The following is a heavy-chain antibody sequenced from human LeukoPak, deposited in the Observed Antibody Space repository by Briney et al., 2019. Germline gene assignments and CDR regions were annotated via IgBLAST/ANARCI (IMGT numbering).Heavy chain of an antibody. J-gene: IGHJ4*02. Sequence: SETLSLTCTVSGGSISTYYWSWIRQPPGKGLEWLGYIYYSGSTNYNPSLKRRVTVSIDTSKNQFSLKLSSVTAADTAVYYCASSYASGNSPFDYWGQGTLVTVSS. CDR3: ASSYASGNSPFDY. CDR2: IYYSGST. D-gene: IGHD3-10*01. CDR1: GGSISTYY. V-gene: IGHV4-59*01.